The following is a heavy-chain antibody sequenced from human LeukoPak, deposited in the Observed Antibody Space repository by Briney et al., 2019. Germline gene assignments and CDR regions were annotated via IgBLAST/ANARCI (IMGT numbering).Heavy chain of an antibody. CDR1: GWTLSNYA. CDR3: ATQNFDY. Sequence: WGSLRLSCAVSGWTLSNYALSWVRQAPGQGLEWVSTISDSGGSTYYPDSVKGRFTLPRDNSKSTLSLQMNSLRADDTAVYYCATQNFDYWGQGTLVTVSS. CDR2: ISDSGGST. J-gene: IGHJ4*02. V-gene: IGHV3-23*01.